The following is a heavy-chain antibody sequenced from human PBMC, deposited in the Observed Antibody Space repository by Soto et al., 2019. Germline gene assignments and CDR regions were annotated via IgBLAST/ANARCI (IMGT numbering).Heavy chain of an antibody. J-gene: IGHJ6*02. CDR3: ARDHRAMVPSYYYYYGMDV. CDR1: GGTFSSYA. V-gene: IGHV1-69*01. CDR2: IIPIFGTA. D-gene: IGHD5-18*01. Sequence: QVQLVQSGAEVKKPGSSVKVSCKASGGTFSSYAISWVRQAPGQGLEWMGGIIPIFGTANYAQKFQGRVTITADESTSPAYMELSSLRSEDTAVYYCARDHRAMVPSYYYYYGMDVWGQGTTVTVSS.